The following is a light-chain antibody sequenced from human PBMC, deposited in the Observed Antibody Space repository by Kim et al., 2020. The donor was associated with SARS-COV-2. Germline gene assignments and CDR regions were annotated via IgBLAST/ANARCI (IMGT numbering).Light chain of an antibody. V-gene: IGLV4-69*01. CDR1: SEHSTYA. J-gene: IGLJ3*02. CDR3: QTWGPGIRV. CDR2: VNSDGSR. Sequence: SVNLTCPLGSEHSTYAVGGIQQGAGKGAGDLMKVNSDGSRNKGDGIPYRFSGSASGAERYRTVSSLQSEDEADYYCQTWGPGIRVFGGGTQLTVL.